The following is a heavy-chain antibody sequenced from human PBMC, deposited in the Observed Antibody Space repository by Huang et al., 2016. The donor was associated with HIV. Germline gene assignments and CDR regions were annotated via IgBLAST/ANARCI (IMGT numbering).Heavy chain of an antibody. CDR1: GDSVDSSYSY. Sequence: QVQLQESGQGLVKPSDTLSLTCIVSGDSVDSSYSYWGWVRQPPGKGLEWMGSIYYNGNTYYNKYLKSRITISVDTSKNHFSRNLKTVTAADTAVYYCSRGPSTPATELWGQGTMVTVSS. D-gene: IGHD1-1*01. J-gene: IGHJ3*01. CDR3: SRGPSTPATEL. V-gene: IGHV4-39*02. CDR2: IYYNGNT.